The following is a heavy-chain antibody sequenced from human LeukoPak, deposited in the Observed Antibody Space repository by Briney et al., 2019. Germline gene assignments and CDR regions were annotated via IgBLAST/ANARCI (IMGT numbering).Heavy chain of an antibody. CDR2: ISSNGGST. Sequence: GGSLRLSCSASGFTFSSYAMHWARQAPGKGLEYVSAISSNGGSTYYADSVKGRFTISRDNSKNTLYLQMSSLRAEDTAVYYCVKDQDIVVVVAAPEGYGMDVWGQGTTVTVSS. CDR3: VKDQDIVVVVAAPEGYGMDV. CDR1: GFTFSSYA. D-gene: IGHD2-15*01. V-gene: IGHV3-64D*06. J-gene: IGHJ6*02.